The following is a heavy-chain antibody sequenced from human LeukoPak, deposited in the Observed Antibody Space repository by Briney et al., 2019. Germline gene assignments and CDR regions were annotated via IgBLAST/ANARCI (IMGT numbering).Heavy chain of an antibody. J-gene: IGHJ6*03. CDR3: ARDPAQSYYTDV. CDR1: GHRFTAYY. V-gene: IGHV1-2*02. Sequence: ASVKVSCKASGHRFTAYYIHWVRQAPGQGLEWMGWINPKSPGTNYAQKFQGRVTMTRDTSISTAYMELTSLTSDDTAVYYCARDPAQSYYTDVWGIGTTVTVSS. CDR2: INPKSPGT.